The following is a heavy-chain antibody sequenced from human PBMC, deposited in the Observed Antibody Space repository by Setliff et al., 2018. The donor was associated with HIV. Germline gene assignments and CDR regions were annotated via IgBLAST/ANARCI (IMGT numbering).Heavy chain of an antibody. CDR1: GYTFNNYA. Sequence: ASVKVSCKASGYTFNNYALYWVRQAPGQGFEWMGWINTNTGSPTYAQGFTRRFVFSLDPSVRTAYLQITGLKAEDTAVYYCARGGDRMQIWSRFPFDIWGQGKMVTVSS. CDR2: INTNTGSP. D-gene: IGHD3-10*01. CDR3: ARGGDRMQIWSRFPFDI. V-gene: IGHV7-4-1*02. J-gene: IGHJ3*02.